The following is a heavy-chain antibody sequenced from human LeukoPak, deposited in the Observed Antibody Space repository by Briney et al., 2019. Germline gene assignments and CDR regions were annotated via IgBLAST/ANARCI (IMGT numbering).Heavy chain of an antibody. CDR2: IYSGGAT. J-gene: IGHJ3*02. CDR1: GVSVSGAY. Sequence: GGSLRLSCAASGVSVSGAYMSWVRQAPGKGLEWVSAIYSGGATYYTDSVKGRFTMSRHTSKNTLDLQMNSLRVEDTAVYYCARWKMEGIVVDVFDIWGQGTRVTVSS. V-gene: IGHV3-53*04. CDR3: ARWKMEGIVVDVFDI. D-gene: IGHD3-22*01.